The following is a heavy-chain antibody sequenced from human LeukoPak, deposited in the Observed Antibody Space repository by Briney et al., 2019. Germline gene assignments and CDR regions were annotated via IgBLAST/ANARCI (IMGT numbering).Heavy chain of an antibody. Sequence: GGSLRLSCAASGFTFTNYDMSWVRQAPGKGLEWVSTISDSGHSTSYADSVKGRFTISRDNSKNTLYLQMNSLRAEDTAVYCCAREGESLHFFDYWGQGTLVTVSS. V-gene: IGHV3-23*01. CDR2: ISDSGHST. CDR3: AREGESLHFFDY. CDR1: GFTFTNYD. J-gene: IGHJ4*02. D-gene: IGHD2-21*01.